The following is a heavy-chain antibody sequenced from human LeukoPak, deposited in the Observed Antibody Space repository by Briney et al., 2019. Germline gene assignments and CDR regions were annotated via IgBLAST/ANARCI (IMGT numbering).Heavy chain of an antibody. J-gene: IGHJ6*04. CDR1: GFTFSHYG. CDR2: IWDYGINK. Sequence: GGSLTLSCGASGFTFSHYGMHWVRQAPGKGREWVAVIWDYGINKFYADSVKGRFTISRDNSKHTLSLHMNSLRAEDTAVYYCVKEPAAYSLGDAWGKGTTVTVSS. D-gene: IGHD5-18*01. V-gene: IGHV3-33*06. CDR3: VKEPAAYSLGDA.